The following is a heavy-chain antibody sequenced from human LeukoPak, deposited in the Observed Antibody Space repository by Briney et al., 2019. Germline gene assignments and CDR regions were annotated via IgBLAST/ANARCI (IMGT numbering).Heavy chain of an antibody. D-gene: IGHD3-22*01. J-gene: IGHJ4*02. CDR3: ARDEASGYYYFVY. CDR1: GFSFSSYS. CDR2: ISGSSSYI. Sequence: PGGSLRLSCAASGFSFSSYSMNWVRQAPGKGLEWVSSISGSSSYIYYADSVKGRFTISRDNAKNSLYLQMNSLRAEDTAVYYRARDEASGYYYFVYWGQGTLVTVSS. V-gene: IGHV3-21*01.